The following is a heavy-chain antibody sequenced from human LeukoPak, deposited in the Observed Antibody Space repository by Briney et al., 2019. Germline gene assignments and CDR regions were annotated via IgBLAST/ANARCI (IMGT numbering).Heavy chain of an antibody. V-gene: IGHV3-33*06. D-gene: IGHD3-10*01. J-gene: IGHJ6*03. CDR1: GFTFSSYG. CDR3: AKDWSSGNYYYYMDV. Sequence: GRSLRLSCAASGFTFSSYGMHWVRQAPGKGLEWVAVIWYDGSNKYYADSVKGRFTISRDNSKNTLYLQMNSLRAEDTAVYYCAKDWSSGNYYYYMDVWGKGTTVTVSS. CDR2: IWYDGSNK.